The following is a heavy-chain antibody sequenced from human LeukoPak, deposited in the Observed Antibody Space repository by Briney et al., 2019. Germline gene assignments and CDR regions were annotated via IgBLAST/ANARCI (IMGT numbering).Heavy chain of an antibody. Sequence: ASVKVSCKASGYTFTGYYMHWVRQAPGQGLEWMGWINPNSGSTNYAQKFQGRVTMTRDTSISTAYMELSRLRSDDTAVYYCARARYYDILVYWGQGTLVTVSS. D-gene: IGHD3-9*01. CDR1: GYTFTGYY. CDR3: ARARYYDILVY. CDR2: INPNSGST. J-gene: IGHJ4*02. V-gene: IGHV1-2*02.